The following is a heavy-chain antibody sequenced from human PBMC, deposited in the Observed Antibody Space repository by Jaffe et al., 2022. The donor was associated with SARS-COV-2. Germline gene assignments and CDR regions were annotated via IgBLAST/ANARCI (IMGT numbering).Heavy chain of an antibody. CDR1: GGSISSYY. D-gene: IGHD3-22*01. Sequence: QVQLQESGPGLVKPSETLSLTCTVSGGSISSYYWSWIRQPPGKGLEWIGYIYYSGSTNYNPSLKSRVTISVDTSKNQFSLKLSSVTAADTAVYYCASLTMIEKRDAFDIWGQGTMVTVSS. CDR2: IYYSGST. J-gene: IGHJ3*02. CDR3: ASLTMIEKRDAFDI. V-gene: IGHV4-59*01.